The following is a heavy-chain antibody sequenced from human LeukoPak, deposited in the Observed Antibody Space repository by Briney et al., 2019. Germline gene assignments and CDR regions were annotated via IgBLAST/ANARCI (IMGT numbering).Heavy chain of an antibody. CDR3: ARGRITMVRGVIRASWFAP. CDR1: GGSFSGYY. D-gene: IGHD3-10*01. V-gene: IGHV4-34*01. J-gene: IGHJ5*02. CDR2: INHSGST. Sequence: SETLSLTCAVYGGSFSGYYWSWIRQPPGKGLEWIGEINHSGSTNYNPSLKSRVTISVDTSKNQFSLKLSSVTAADTAVYYCARGRITMVRGVIRASWFAPWGQGTLFTVSS.